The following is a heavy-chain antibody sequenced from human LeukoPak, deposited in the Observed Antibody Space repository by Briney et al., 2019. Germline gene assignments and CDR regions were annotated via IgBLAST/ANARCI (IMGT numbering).Heavy chain of an antibody. V-gene: IGHV3-9*01. CDR3: AKGGRYCSGGSCYPYYMDV. Sequence: GGSLRLSCAASGFTFDDYTMHWVRQAPGKGLERVSGISWNSGSIGYADSVKGRFTISRDNAKNSLYLQMNSLRAEDTALYYCAKGGRYCSGGSCYPYYMDVWGKGTTVTVSS. J-gene: IGHJ6*03. CDR2: ISWNSGSI. D-gene: IGHD2-15*01. CDR1: GFTFDDYT.